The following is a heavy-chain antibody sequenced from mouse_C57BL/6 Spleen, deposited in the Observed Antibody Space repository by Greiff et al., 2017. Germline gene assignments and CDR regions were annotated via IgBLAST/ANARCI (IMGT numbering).Heavy chain of an antibody. CDR3: ARRNPSVVARDYAMDY. J-gene: IGHJ4*01. D-gene: IGHD1-1*01. V-gene: IGHV1-18*01. Sequence: VQLQQSGPELVKPGASVKIPCKASGYTFTDYNMDWVKQSHGKSLEWIGDINPNNGGTIYNQKFKGKATLTVDNSSSTAYMELRSLPSEDTAVDYCARRNPSVVARDYAMDYWGQGTSVTVSS. CDR2: INPNNGGT. CDR1: GYTFTDYN.